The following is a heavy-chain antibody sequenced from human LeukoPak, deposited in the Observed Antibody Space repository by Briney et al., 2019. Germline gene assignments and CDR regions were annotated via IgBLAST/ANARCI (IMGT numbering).Heavy chain of an antibody. V-gene: IGHV1-18*01. CDR3: ARVKGGTTAATFDI. D-gene: IGHD1-26*01. CDR2: ISTYNSSP. J-gene: IGHJ3*02. Sequence: ASVKVSCKASGYTLTNYGISWVRQAPGQGLEWMGWISTYNSSPNYAQKFQGRVTMATDTSTNTAYMELRSLRPDDTAMYYCARVKGGTTAATFDIWGQGTAVTVSS. CDR1: GYTLTNYG.